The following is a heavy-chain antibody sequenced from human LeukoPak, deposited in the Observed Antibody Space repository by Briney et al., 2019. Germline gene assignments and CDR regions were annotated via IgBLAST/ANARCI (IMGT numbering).Heavy chain of an antibody. CDR1: GFTFSSYG. J-gene: IGHJ4*02. D-gene: IGHD4-17*01. Sequence: GGSLRLSCAASGFTFSSYGMHWVRQAPGKGLEWVAVIWYDGSNKYYADSVKGRFTISRDNSKNTLYLQMNSLRAEDTALYYCANLYGDSGLDYWGQGTLVTVSS. CDR3: ANLYGDSGLDY. CDR2: IWYDGSNK. V-gene: IGHV3-30*02.